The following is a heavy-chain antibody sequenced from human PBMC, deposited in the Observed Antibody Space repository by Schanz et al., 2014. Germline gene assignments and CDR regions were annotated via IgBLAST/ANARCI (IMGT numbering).Heavy chain of an antibody. CDR1: RIIFGTYS. Sequence: EVQLVESGGGLVKPGGSLRLSCTASRIIFGTYSMNWIRQTPKGLEWVSSINSRSNFIYYADSVKGRFTISRDNAKNSLYLQMNGLRAEDTAVFYCARDGAELYYFDDWGQGTPVTVSS. J-gene: IGHJ4*02. V-gene: IGHV3-21*01. CDR2: INSRSNFI. CDR3: ARDGAELYYFDD. D-gene: IGHD1-1*01.